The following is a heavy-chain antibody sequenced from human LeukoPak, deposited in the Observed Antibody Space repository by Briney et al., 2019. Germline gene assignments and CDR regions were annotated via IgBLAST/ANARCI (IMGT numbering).Heavy chain of an antibody. CDR2: IIPIFGTA. J-gene: IGHJ6*03. CDR3: ARLGYCSGGSCYSYYYYYMDV. V-gene: IGHV1-69*06. D-gene: IGHD2-15*01. Sequence: ASVKVSCKASGGTFSSYAISWVRQAPGQGLEWMGGIIPIFGTANYAQKFQGRVTITADKSTSTAYMELSSLRSEDTAVYYCARLGYCSGGSCYSYYYYYMDVWGKGTTVTVSS. CDR1: GGTFSSYA.